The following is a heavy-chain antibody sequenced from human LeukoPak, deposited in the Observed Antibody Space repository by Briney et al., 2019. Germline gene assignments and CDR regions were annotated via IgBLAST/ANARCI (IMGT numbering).Heavy chain of an antibody. D-gene: IGHD3-3*01. Sequence: ASVKVSCKASGGTFSSYAISWVRQAPGQGLEWMGGIIPIFGTANYAQKFQGRVTITADESTSTAYMELSSLRSEDTAVYYCARHTIFGVVPFAYWGQGTLVTVSS. V-gene: IGHV1-69*13. CDR1: GGTFSSYA. CDR2: IIPIFGTA. CDR3: ARHTIFGVVPFAY. J-gene: IGHJ4*02.